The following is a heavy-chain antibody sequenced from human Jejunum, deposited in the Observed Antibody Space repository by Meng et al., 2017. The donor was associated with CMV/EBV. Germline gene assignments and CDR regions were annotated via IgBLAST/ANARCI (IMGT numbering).Heavy chain of an antibody. V-gene: IGHV3-66*01. CDR3: ARDIYSSSLNWGY. CDR1: PFSVNSHY. CDR2: MYSYGST. D-gene: IGHD6-13*01. J-gene: IGHJ4*02. Sequence: EVQRVVSGGALVPPGGSLSLSCAASPFSVNSHYMTWVRQAPGKGLEWVSVMYSYGSTYYADSVKGRFTISRDSSRNTLYLQMSSLRVEDTAVYYCARDIYSSSLNWGYWGQGTLVTVSS.